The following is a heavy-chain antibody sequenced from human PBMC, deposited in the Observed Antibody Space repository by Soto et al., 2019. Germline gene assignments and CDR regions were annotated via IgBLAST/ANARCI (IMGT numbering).Heavy chain of an antibody. Sequence: PGESLKISCKGSGYTFISYWIGWVRQKPGKGLEWMGMIYPGDSDTRYSPSFQGQVTISADKSINTAYLQWSSLEAPDTAVYYCAKTPGNAGSMLEEYYFDYWGQGTLVTVSS. V-gene: IGHV5-51*01. J-gene: IGHJ4*02. CDR3: AKTPGNAGSMLEEYYFDY. CDR2: IYPGDSDT. CDR1: GYTFISYW. D-gene: IGHD3-10*02.